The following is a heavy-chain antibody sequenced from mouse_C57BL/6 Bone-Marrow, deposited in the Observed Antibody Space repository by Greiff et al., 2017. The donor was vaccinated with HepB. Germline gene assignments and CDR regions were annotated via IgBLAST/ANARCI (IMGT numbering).Heavy chain of an antibody. CDR2: ISSGSSTI. J-gene: IGHJ1*03. Sequence: DVKLVESGGGLVKPGGSLKLSCAASGFTFSDYGMHWVRQAPEKGLEWVAYISSGSSTIYYADTVKGRFTISRDNAKNTLFLQMTSLRSEDTAMYYCARTEYFDVWGTGTTVTVSS. CDR3: ARTEYFDV. CDR1: GFTFSDYG. V-gene: IGHV5-17*01.